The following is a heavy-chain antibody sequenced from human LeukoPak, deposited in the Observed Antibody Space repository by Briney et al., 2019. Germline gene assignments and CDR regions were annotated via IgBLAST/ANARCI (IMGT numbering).Heavy chain of an antibody. D-gene: IGHD5-18*01. V-gene: IGHV1-24*01. Sequence: NFQGRLTMTEDTSTDTAYMELSSLRSEDTAVYYCARQADTAMAPGAFDIWGQGTMVTVSS. J-gene: IGHJ3*02. CDR3: ARQADTAMAPGAFDI.